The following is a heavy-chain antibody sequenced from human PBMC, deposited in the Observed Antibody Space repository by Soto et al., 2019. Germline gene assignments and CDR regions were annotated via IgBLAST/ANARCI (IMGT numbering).Heavy chain of an antibody. D-gene: IGHD1-7*01. J-gene: IGHJ6*02. CDR2: IAYDGYKE. CDR1: GLTFRSYG. CDR3: AKDMHNWNYGVVGFFYGMDV. V-gene: IGHV3-30*18. Sequence: PGGSLRLSCAASGLTFRSYGMHWVRQAPGKGLEWVALIAYDGYKEYYADSVKGRFTISRDNSKNTLFLQMNSLRAEDTAVYYCAKDMHNWNYGVVGFFYGMDVWGQGTTVTVSS.